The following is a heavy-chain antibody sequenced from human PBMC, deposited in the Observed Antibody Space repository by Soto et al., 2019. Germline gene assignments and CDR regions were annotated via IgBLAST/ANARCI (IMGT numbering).Heavy chain of an antibody. CDR1: GFTFSSYG. CDR3: AKDSGTDYGDLDY. J-gene: IGHJ4*02. Sequence: QVQLVESGGGVVQPGRSLRLSCAASGFTFSSYGMHWVRQAPGKGLEWVAVISYDGSNKYYADSVKGRFTISRDNSKXTXXLXXNSLRAEDTAVYYCAKDSGTDYGDLDYWGQGTLVTVSS. CDR2: ISYDGSNK. D-gene: IGHD4-17*01. V-gene: IGHV3-30*18.